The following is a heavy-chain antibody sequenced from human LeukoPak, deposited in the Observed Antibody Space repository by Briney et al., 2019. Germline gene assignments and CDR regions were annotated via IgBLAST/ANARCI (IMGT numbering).Heavy chain of an antibody. CDR3: ARAFWSGYYPDY. D-gene: IGHD3-3*01. V-gene: IGHV4-34*01. J-gene: IGHJ4*02. Sequence: SETLSLTCAVYGGSFSGYYWSWIRQPPGKGLEWIGEINHSGSTNYNPSLKSRVTISVGTSKHQFSLKLSSVTAADTAVYYCARAFWSGYYPDYWGQGTLVTVSS. CDR2: INHSGST. CDR1: GGSFSGYY.